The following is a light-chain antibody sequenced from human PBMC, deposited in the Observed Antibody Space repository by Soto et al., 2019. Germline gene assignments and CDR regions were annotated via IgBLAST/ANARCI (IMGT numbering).Light chain of an antibody. V-gene: IGKV3-20*01. CDR2: GAS. CDR3: QLYGTLPLT. Sequence: EIELTQSPCTLSLSPGERATLSCRASQSVRSNYLAWYQQKPGQAPRLLIYGASSRATGIPDRFSGTGSGTDFTLTISRLEPEDFAVYYCQLYGTLPLTFGGGT. CDR1: QSVRSNY. J-gene: IGKJ4*01.